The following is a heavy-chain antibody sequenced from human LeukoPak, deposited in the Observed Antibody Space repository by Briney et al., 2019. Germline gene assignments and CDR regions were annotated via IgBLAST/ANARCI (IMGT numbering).Heavy chain of an antibody. D-gene: IGHD3-10*01. V-gene: IGHV4-38-2*01. Sequence: SETLSLTCAVSGYSISSGYYWGWIRQPPGKGLEWIGSIYHSGSTYYNPSLKSRVTISVDTSKNQFSLKLSSVTAADTAVYYCARVKFTMVRGVQYPDYWGQGTLVTVSS. CDR1: GYSISSGYY. CDR3: ARVKFTMVRGVQYPDY. J-gene: IGHJ4*02. CDR2: IYHSGST.